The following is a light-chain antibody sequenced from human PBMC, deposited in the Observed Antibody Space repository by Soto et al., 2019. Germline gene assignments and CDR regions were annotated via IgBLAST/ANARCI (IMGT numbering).Light chain of an antibody. Sequence: AIQLTQSPSSLSASVGDRVTITCRASQGISSALAWYQQKPGKAPKLLIYDASRLQSGVTSRFSGSGYGTDFTLTISSLQPEDFATYYCQQFNTYPLTFGPGTKVDIE. J-gene: IGKJ3*01. CDR1: QGISSA. CDR2: DAS. CDR3: QQFNTYPLT. V-gene: IGKV1-13*02.